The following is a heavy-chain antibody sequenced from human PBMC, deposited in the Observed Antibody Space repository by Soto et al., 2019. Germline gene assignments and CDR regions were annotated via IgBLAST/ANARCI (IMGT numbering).Heavy chain of an antibody. V-gene: IGHV4-39*01. CDR1: GGSISSSSYY. D-gene: IGHD3-3*01. J-gene: IGHJ5*02. CDR3: ARQGRSGYYTGMAWFDP. Sequence: SETLSLTCTVSGGSISSSSYYWGWIRQPPGKGLEWIGSIYYSGSTYHNPSLKSRVTISVDTSKNQFSLKLSSVTAADTAVYYCARQGRSGYYTGMAWFDPWGQGTLVTVSS. CDR2: IYYSGST.